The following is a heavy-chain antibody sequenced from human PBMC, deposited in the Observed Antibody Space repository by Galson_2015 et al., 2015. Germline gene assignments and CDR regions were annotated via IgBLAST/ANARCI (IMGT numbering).Heavy chain of an antibody. CDR3: AGPFDNYVTS. CDR1: GFTFSTYS. D-gene: IGHD4-11*01. V-gene: IGHV3-21*01. J-gene: IGHJ5*02. CDR2: ISGSSTYI. Sequence: SLRLSCAASGFTFSTYSMNWVRQAPGKGLEWVSFISGSSTYIYYADSVRGRFTISRDNAKNSLYLQMNSLRAEDTAKYYCAGPFDNYVTSWGQGTLVTVSS.